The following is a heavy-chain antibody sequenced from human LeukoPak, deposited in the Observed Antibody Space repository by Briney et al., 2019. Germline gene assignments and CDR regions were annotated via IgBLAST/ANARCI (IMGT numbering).Heavy chain of an antibody. V-gene: IGHV3-33*01. Sequence: PGRSLRLSCAASGFTFSSYGMHWVRQAPGKGLEWVAVIWYDGSNKYYADSVKGRFTISRDNSKNTLYLQMNSLRAEDTAVYYCARAGSGWYLGYYYYYYGMDVWGQGTTVTVSS. CDR3: ARAGSGWYLGYYYYYYGMDV. CDR1: GFTFSSYG. CDR2: IWYDGSNK. D-gene: IGHD6-19*01. J-gene: IGHJ6*02.